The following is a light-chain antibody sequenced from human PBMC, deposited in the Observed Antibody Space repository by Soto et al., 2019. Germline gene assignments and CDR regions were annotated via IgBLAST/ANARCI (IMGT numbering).Light chain of an antibody. J-gene: IGLJ2*01. CDR3: QVWDSSTVV. Sequence: SYELTQPPSVSVSPGQTASITCSGDKLGDKYAYWYQQKPGQSPVLVIYQDSKRPSGITERFSGSNSGNTATLTISGTQAMEEADYYCQVWDSSTVVFGGGTNLTVL. CDR1: KLGDKY. CDR2: QDS. V-gene: IGLV3-1*01.